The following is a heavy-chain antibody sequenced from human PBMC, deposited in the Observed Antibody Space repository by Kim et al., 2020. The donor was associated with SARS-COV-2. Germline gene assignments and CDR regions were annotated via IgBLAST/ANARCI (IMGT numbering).Heavy chain of an antibody. CDR3: AKDLDGSGDNWFDP. D-gene: IGHD3-10*01. CDR2: ISYDGSNK. Sequence: GGSLRLSCAASGFTFSSYGMHWVRQAPGKGLEWVAVISYDGSNKYYADSVKGRFTISRDNSKNTLYLQMNSLRAEDTAVYYCAKDLDGSGDNWFDPWGQG. V-gene: IGHV3-30*18. CDR1: GFTFSSYG. J-gene: IGHJ5*02.